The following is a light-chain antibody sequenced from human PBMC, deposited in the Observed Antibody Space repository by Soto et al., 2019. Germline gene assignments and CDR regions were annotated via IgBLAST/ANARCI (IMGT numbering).Light chain of an antibody. CDR1: HNINTY. V-gene: IGKV1-39*01. J-gene: IGKJ1*01. CDR2: AAS. Sequence: IQLTQSPSSLSASVGDRVAITCRASHNINTYLNWYQQRPGKAPRLLIYAASSVQGGVPSRFSGSGSGTEFTLTISSLQPDDFSTFYCQQYNNYPWTFGQGTKVDIK. CDR3: QQYNNYPWT.